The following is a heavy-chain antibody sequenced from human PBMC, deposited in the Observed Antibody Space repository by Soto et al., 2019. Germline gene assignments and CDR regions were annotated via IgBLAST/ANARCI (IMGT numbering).Heavy chain of an antibody. CDR3: ARGSRIVATK. J-gene: IGHJ4*02. CDR1: GGSFSGYY. D-gene: IGHD5-12*01. Sequence: SETLSLTCAVYGGSFSGYYWSWIRQPPGKGLEWIGEINHSGSTNYNPSLKSRVTISVDTSKNQFSLKLSSVTAADTAVYYCARGSRIVATKWGQGTLVTVSS. V-gene: IGHV4-34*01. CDR2: INHSGST.